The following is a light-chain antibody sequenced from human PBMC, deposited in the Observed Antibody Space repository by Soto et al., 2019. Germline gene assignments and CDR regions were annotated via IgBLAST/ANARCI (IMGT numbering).Light chain of an antibody. CDR2: EGS. J-gene: IGLJ3*02. V-gene: IGLV2-23*01. Sequence: QSALTQPASVSGSPGQSITISCTGTRSDVGTYNLVSWYQHHPGKAPKLMIYEGSKRPSGVSNRFSGSKSGNTASLTISGLQAEDEADYHCCSYAGSNTLLFGGGTKLTVL. CDR3: CSYAGSNTLL. CDR1: RSDVGTYNL.